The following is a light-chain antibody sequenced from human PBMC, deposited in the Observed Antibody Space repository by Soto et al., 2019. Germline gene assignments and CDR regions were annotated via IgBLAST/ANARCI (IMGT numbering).Light chain of an antibody. J-gene: IGKJ1*01. CDR2: GIS. V-gene: IGKV3-20*01. Sequence: EVVRTQSPATLSESPGEGATLSCRASQSVTSNYLAWYQQKPGKAPRLLIHGISNRATGVPDRFSGSGSGTDFTLTISRLEPEDFAVYYCQQYGSSPRTFGQGTKVDI. CDR1: QSVTSNY. CDR3: QQYGSSPRT.